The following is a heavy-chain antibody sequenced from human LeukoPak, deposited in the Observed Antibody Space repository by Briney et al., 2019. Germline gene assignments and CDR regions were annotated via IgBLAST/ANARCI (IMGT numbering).Heavy chain of an antibody. V-gene: IGHV5-51*01. D-gene: IGHD6-13*01. CDR2: IYPGDSDT. J-gene: IGHJ5*02. CDR1: GYSFTSYW. CDR3: ARRAIASGDWLDP. Sequence: GESLKISCKGSGYSFTSYWIAWVRQMPGKGLEWMGIIYPGDSDTRYGPSFQGQVTISADKSVSTVYLQWSSLQASDTAMYYCARRAIASGDWLDPWGPGTLVTVSS.